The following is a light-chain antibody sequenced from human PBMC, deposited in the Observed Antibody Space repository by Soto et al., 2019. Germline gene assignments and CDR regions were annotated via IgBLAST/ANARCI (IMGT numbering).Light chain of an antibody. J-gene: IGKJ1*01. V-gene: IGKV2-28*01. CDR1: QSLLHSSGHNS. Sequence: DLVMTQSPLSLPVTPGEPASISCRSSQSLLHSSGHNSLSWYLQKPGQSPQLLIYLGSNRASGVPDRFSGSGSGTHFTLKISRVEAEDVGVYFCMQALQTPRTFGQGTKVEIK. CDR2: LGS. CDR3: MQALQTPRT.